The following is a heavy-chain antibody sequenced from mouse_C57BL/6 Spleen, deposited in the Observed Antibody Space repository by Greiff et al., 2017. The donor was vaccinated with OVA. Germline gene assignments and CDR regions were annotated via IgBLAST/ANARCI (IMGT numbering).Heavy chain of an antibody. J-gene: IGHJ2*01. CDR3: ARVDTTVVADY. V-gene: IGHV1-69*01. CDR2: IDPSDSYT. Sequence: VQLQQPGAELVMPGASVKLSCKASGYTFTSYWMHWVKQRPGQGLEWIGEIDPSDSYTNYNQKFKGKSTLTVDKSSSTAYMQLSSLTSEDSAVYYCARVDTTVVADYWGQGTTLTVSS. CDR1: GYTFTSYW. D-gene: IGHD1-1*01.